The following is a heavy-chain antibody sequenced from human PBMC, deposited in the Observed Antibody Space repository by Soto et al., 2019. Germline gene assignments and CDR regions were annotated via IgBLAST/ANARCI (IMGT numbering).Heavy chain of an antibody. CDR1: GYTFTSYY. CDR2: INPSGGST. J-gene: IGHJ3*02. CDR3: ARWGVPLWSGYPHHPDAFDI. Sequence: ASVKVSCKASGYTFTSYYMHWVRQAPGQGLEWMGIINPSGGSTSYAQKFQGRVTMTRDTSTSTVYMELSSLRSEDTAVYYCARWGVPLWSGYPHHPDAFDIWGQGTMVTVSS. D-gene: IGHD3-3*01. V-gene: IGHV1-46*01.